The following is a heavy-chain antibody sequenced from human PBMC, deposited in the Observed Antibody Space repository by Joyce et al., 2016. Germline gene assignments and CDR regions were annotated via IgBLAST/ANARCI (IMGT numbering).Heavy chain of an antibody. V-gene: IGHV3-72*01. CDR2: SRNRANSYST. CDR3: ASSPGGKYYFYAMDV. Sequence: EVQLVESGGGLVQPGGSLRLSCEASGFTFNDHYMDWVRQARGKGLEWGGRSRNRANSYSTQSAASVKGRFTISRDASKNSLYLEMNSLKIEDTAVYYCASSPGGKYYFYAMDVWGQGTTVIVSS. CDR1: GFTFNDHY. J-gene: IGHJ6*02.